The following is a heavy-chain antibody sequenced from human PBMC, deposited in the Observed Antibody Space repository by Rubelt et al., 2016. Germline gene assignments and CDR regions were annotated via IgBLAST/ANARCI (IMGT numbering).Heavy chain of an antibody. J-gene: IGHJ4*02. D-gene: IGHD3-10*01. V-gene: IGHV4-34*01. Sequence: QVQLQQWGAGLLKPSETPSLTCAVYGGSFSGYYWSWIRQPPGKGLEWIGEINHSGSTNYNPSRKWRVTISVDTSKNQFSLKLSSVTAADTAVYYCASRGRYYGSGSYPPRTGIVDYWGQGTLVTVSS. CDR3: ASRGRYYGSGSYPPRTGIVDY. CDR2: INHSGST. CDR1: GGSFSGYY.